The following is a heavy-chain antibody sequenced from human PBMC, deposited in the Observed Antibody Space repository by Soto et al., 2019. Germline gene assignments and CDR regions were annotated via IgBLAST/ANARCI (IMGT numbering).Heavy chain of an antibody. V-gene: IGHV3-23*01. CDR2: ISGSGGST. Sequence: GGSLRLSCAASGFTFSSYAMSWVRQAPGKGLEWVSAISGSGGSTYYADSVKGRFTISRGNSKNTLYLQMNSLRAEDTAVYYCAKCRLLGYYYYYMDVWGKGTTVTVSS. CDR1: GFTFSSYA. J-gene: IGHJ6*03. D-gene: IGHD2-15*01. CDR3: AKCRLLGYYYYYMDV.